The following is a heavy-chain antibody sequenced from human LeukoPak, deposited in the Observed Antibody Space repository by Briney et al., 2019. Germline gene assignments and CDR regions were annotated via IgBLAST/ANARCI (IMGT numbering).Heavy chain of an antibody. CDR3: AKGPVRGNQTYFFDH. CDR2: ISDNGGSS. Sequence: GGSLRLSCAASGFTFSNYAMTWVRQAPGKGLEWVSGISDNGGSSYYADSVKGRFTISRDNSKNTVYLQMNSLRAEDTAVYHCAKGPVRGNQTYFFDHWGQGTLVTVSS. V-gene: IGHV3-23*01. D-gene: IGHD4-23*01. CDR1: GFTFSNYA. J-gene: IGHJ4*02.